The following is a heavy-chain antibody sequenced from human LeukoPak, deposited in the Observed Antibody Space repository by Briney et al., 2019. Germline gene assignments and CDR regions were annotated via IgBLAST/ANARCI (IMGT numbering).Heavy chain of an antibody. V-gene: IGHV4-39*01. CDR1: GASISSSGYY. D-gene: IGHD5-24*01. J-gene: IGHJ3*02. Sequence: SETLSLTCTVSGASISSSGYYWVWLRQPPGKGLEWIGTIYYSGSTYYNPSLKSRVTTSVDTSKNQFSLKLRSVTAADTAVFYCVRRSRDVTTGAFDIWGQGTMVTVSS. CDR3: VRRSRDVTTGAFDI. CDR2: IYYSGST.